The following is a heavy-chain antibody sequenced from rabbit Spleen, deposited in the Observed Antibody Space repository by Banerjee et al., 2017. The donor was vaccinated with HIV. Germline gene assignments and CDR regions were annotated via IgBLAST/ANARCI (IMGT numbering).Heavy chain of an antibody. V-gene: IGHV1S45*01. D-gene: IGHD1-1*01. CDR1: GFSFSSGYD. J-gene: IGHJ4*01. CDR2: IVPGSSGST. Sequence: QQQLEESGGDLVKPEGSLTLTCTASGFSFSSGYDMCWVRQAPGKGLEWIACIVPGSSGSTYYASWAKGRFTISKTSSTTVTLQMTSLTAADTATYFCARDLTGVIGWNFGWWGPGTLVTVS. CDR3: ARDLTGVIGWNFGW.